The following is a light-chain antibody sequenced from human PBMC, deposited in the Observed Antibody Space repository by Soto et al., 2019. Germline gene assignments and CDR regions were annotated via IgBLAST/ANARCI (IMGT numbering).Light chain of an antibody. CDR2: GAS. Sequence: DNVLTHSPGALSLSPGEGATLSCSASQSVRYNLAWYQQKPGQALRLLIYGASSRATGIPDRFSGSGSGTDFTLTISRLEPEDFAVYYCQQYGRSPITFGQGTRLEIK. CDR1: QSVRYN. V-gene: IGKV3-20*01. CDR3: QQYGRSPIT. J-gene: IGKJ5*01.